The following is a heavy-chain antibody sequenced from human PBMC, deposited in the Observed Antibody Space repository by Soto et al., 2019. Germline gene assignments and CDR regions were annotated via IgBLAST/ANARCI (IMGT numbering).Heavy chain of an antibody. Sequence: SGPTLVNPTQTLTLTCSFSGFSLTTRPLGVGWIRQPPGKALEWLAFIYWDDDNRYSPSLKSRLTVIRDTSRNQVVLILTNLDPVDTGTYYCAHRLGAYTWNDGYFDYWGQGILVTVSS. D-gene: IGHD1-20*01. CDR1: GFSLTTRPLG. CDR3: AHRLGAYTWNDGYFDY. V-gene: IGHV2-5*02. J-gene: IGHJ4*02. CDR2: IYWDDDN.